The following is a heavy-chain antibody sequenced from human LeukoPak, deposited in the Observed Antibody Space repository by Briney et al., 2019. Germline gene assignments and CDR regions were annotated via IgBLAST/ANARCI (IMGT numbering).Heavy chain of an antibody. D-gene: IGHD3-10*01. J-gene: IGHJ6*03. V-gene: IGHV1-18*01. Sequence: ASVKVSCKASGYTFTSYGISWVRQAPGQGLEWMGWISAYNGNTNYAQKLQGRVTMTTDTSTSTAYMELRSLRSDDTAVYYCARRSMVPYYYYYMDVWGKGTTVTVSS. CDR3: ARRSMVPYYYYYMDV. CDR2: ISAYNGNT. CDR1: GYTFTSYG.